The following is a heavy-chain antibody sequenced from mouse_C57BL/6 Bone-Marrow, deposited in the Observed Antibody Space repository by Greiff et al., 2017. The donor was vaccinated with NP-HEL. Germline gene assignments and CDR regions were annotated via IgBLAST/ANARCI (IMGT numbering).Heavy chain of an antibody. CDR2: IDPSDSET. Sequence: QVQLKQPGAELVRPGSSVKLSCKASGYTFTSYWMHWVKQRPIQGLEWIGNIDPSDSETHYNQKFKDKATLTVDKSSSTAYMQLSSLTSEDSAVYYGARITTVVPYYYDIDYWGQGTSVTVSA. V-gene: IGHV1-52*01. J-gene: IGHJ4*01. CDR3: ARITTVVPYYYDIDY. CDR1: GYTFTSYW. D-gene: IGHD1-1*01.